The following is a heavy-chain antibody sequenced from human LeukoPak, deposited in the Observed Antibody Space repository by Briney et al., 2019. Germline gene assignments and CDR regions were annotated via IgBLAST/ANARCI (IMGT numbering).Heavy chain of an antibody. D-gene: IGHD1-26*01. Sequence: PGGSLRLSCATSGFTFSNAWMNWVRQAPGKGLEWVGRIRSNSDGGTIDYAAPVKGRFALSRDDSKNTLYLQMNSLQTEDTAVYYCARRPYSGSPNWFDPWGQGTLVTVSS. CDR3: ARRPYSGSPNWFDP. V-gene: IGHV3-15*07. CDR1: GFTFSNAW. J-gene: IGHJ5*02. CDR2: IRSNSDGGTI.